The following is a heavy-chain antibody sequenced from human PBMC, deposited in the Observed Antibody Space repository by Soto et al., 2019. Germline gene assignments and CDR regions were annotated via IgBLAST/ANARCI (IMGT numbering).Heavy chain of an antibody. D-gene: IGHD3-22*01. CDR3: ARNYDSTAGGAFDI. Sequence: EVQLVESGGGLIQPGGSLRLSCAASGFAVSSNYMSWVRQAPGKGLEWVSVIYSGGSTYYADSVKGRFTISRDNSKNTLYLQMNSLRAEDTAVYYCARNYDSTAGGAFDIWGQGTMVIVSS. CDR1: GFAVSSNY. CDR2: IYSGGST. V-gene: IGHV3-53*01. J-gene: IGHJ3*02.